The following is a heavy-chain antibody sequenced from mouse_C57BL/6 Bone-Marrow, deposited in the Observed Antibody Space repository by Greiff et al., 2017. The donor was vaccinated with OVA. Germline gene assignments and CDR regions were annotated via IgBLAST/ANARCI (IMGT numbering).Heavy chain of an antibody. Sequence: EVQLQESGPGLVKPSQSLSLTCSVTGYSITSGYYWNWIRQFPGNKLEWMGYIRYDGSNNYNPSLKNRISITRDTSKNQFFLKLNSVTTEDTATYYCAGLLRSYYFDYWGQGTTLTVSS. CDR1: GYSITSGYY. CDR2: IRYDGSN. J-gene: IGHJ2*01. V-gene: IGHV3-6*01. D-gene: IGHD1-1*01. CDR3: AGLLRSYYFDY.